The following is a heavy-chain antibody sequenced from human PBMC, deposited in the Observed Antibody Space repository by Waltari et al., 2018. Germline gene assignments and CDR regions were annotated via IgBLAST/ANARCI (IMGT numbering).Heavy chain of an antibody. CDR3: ARVKFLEWLPQPAVLDY. CDR2: INSGGTGT. D-gene: IGHD3-3*01. CDR1: GFAFSSHW. J-gene: IGHJ4*02. V-gene: IGHV3-74*01. Sequence: EVQLVESGGGLVQHGGSLRLSSAASGFAFSSHWMHWVRQAPGKGLVWVSRINSGGTGTIYADSVKGRFTISRDNAKNTLHLQMNSLRVEDTAVYYCARVKFLEWLPQPAVLDYWGQGSLVTVSS.